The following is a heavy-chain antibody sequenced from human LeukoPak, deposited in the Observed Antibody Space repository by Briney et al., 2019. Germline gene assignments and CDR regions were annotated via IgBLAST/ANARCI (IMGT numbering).Heavy chain of an antibody. CDR2: IGTAGDT. D-gene: IGHD3-3*01. V-gene: IGHV3-13*01. J-gene: IGHJ3*02. Sequence: GGSLRLSCAASGFTFSSYDMHWVRQATGKGLEWVSAIGTAGDTYYPGSVKGRFTISRENAKNSLYLQMNSLRAGDTAVYYCARVNYDFWSGSAFDIWGQGTMVTVSS. CDR3: ARVNYDFWSGSAFDI. CDR1: GFTFSSYD.